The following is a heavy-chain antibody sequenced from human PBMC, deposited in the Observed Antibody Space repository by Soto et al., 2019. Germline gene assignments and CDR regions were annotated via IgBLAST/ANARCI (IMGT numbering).Heavy chain of an antibody. D-gene: IGHD1-7*01. CDR3: ATLNANRNYVFDC. Sequence: GGSLRLSCAASVFTFSSYAMHWVRQAPGKGLEWVAVIWYDGSKQYYADSVKRRFTISRDNSKNTLYLQINSLRTEDTAVYYYATLNANRNYVFDCWGQGTLGTAS. J-gene: IGHJ4*02. CDR2: IWYDGSKQ. CDR1: VFTFSSYA. V-gene: IGHV3-33*08.